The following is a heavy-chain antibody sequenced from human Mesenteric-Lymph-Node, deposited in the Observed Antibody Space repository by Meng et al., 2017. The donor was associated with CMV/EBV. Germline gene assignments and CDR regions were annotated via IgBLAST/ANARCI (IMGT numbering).Heavy chain of an antibody. CDR3: ARHRYYYDSSGYYSYYFDY. D-gene: IGHD3-22*01. J-gene: IGHJ4*02. Sequence: KVSCKGSGYSFNSYWIGWVRQMPGKGLEWMGIIYPGDSDTRYSPSFQGQVTISADKSISTAYLQWSSLKASDTAMYYCARHRYYYDSSGYYSYYFDYWGQGTLVTVSS. CDR1: GYSFNSYW. V-gene: IGHV5-51*01. CDR2: IYPGDSDT.